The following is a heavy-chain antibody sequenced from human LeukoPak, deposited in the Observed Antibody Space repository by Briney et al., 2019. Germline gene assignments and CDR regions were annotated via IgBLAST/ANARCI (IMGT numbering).Heavy chain of an antibody. CDR2: INPNCGGI. CDR1: GYTFTHYH. V-gene: IGHV1-2*02. J-gene: IGHJ4*02. CDR3: ARALVDDSSGYYSDFDY. D-gene: IGHD3-22*01. Sequence: ASVKVSCKSSGYTFTHYHMHWVRQAPGKGREWVGWINPNCGGINDAQKFQGRVTMARDTSISTAYMELSRLRSDYTAVYYCARALVDDSSGYYSDFDYWGQGTLVTVSS.